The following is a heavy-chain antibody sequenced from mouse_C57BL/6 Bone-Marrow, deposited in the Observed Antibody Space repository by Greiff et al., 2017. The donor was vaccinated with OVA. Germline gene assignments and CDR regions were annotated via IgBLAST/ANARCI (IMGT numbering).Heavy chain of an antibody. CDR3: ARYGYDVYYFDY. V-gene: IGHV3-6*01. J-gene: IGHJ2*01. D-gene: IGHD2-2*01. Sequence: DVKLVESGPGLVKPSQSLSLTCSVTGYSITSGYYWNWIRQFPGNKLEWMGYISYDGSNNYNPSLKNRISITRDTSKNQFFLKLNSVTTEDTATYYCARYGYDVYYFDYWGQGTTLTVSS. CDR1: GYSITSGYY. CDR2: ISYDGSN.